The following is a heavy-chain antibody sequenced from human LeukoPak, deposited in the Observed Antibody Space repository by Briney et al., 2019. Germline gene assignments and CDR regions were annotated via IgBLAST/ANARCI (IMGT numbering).Heavy chain of an antibody. CDR2: INHSGST. CDR3: ARQAPRDSSGYYLXXFXXFDI. V-gene: IGHV4-34*01. CDR1: GGSFSGYY. D-gene: IGHD3-22*01. Sequence: SETLSLTCAVYGGSFSGYYWSWIRQPPGKGLEWIGEINHSGSTNYNPSLKSRVTISVDTSKNQFSLKLSSVTAADKAVYYWARQAPRDSSGYYLXXFXXFDIXGQGTMVXVSS. J-gene: IGHJ3*02.